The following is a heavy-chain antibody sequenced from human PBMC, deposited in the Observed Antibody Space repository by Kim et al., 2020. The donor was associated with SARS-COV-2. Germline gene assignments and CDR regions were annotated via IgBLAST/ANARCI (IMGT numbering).Heavy chain of an antibody. J-gene: IGHJ4*02. CDR1: GFTFSSYS. Sequence: GGSLRLSCAASGFTFSSYSMNWVRQAPGKGLEWVSYISSSSSTIYYADSVKGRFTISRDNAKNSLYLQMNSLRDEDTAVYYCARVAVVVPAADIGYFDYWGQGTLVTVSS. V-gene: IGHV3-48*02. D-gene: IGHD2-2*01. CDR2: ISSSSSTI. CDR3: ARVAVVVPAADIGYFDY.